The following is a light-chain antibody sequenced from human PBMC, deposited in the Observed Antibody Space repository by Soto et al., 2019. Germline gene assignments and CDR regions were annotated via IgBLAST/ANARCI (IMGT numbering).Light chain of an antibody. V-gene: IGKV1-39*01. CDR2: AAS. Sequence: DLQMTQSPSSLSASVGDRVTITCRASQSISSYLNWYQQKPGKAPKFLIFAASSLQSGVPSRFSGSGSGTDFTLTISSLQPDDFATYYCQQTYSTPVTFGGGRKVEIK. CDR1: QSISSY. CDR3: QQTYSTPVT. J-gene: IGKJ4*01.